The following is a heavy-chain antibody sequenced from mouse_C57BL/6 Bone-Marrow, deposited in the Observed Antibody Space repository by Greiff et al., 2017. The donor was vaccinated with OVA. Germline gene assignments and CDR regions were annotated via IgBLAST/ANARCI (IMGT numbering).Heavy chain of an antibody. V-gene: IGHV5-4*01. CDR1: GFTFSSYA. CDR2: ISDGGSYT. J-gene: IGHJ4*01. Sequence: EVQLVESGGGLVKPGGSLKLSCAASGFTFSSYAMSWVRQTPEKRLEWVATISDGGSYTYYPDNVKGRFTISRDNAKNNLYLQMSHLKSEDTAMYYCARYGSSPYYAMDYWGQGTSVTVSS. CDR3: ARYGSSPYYAMDY. D-gene: IGHD1-1*01.